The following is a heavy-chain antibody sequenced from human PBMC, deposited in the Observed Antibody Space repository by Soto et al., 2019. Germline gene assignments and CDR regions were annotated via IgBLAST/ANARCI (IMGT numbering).Heavy chain of an antibody. J-gene: IGHJ4*02. D-gene: IGHD1-26*01. V-gene: IGHV4-39*01. Sequence: SETLSLTCAVSGGSISSSNYYWAWIRQPPGKGLEWIGNIYYTEGTYYNPSLKSRVTISVDTSKNQVSLKLFSVTAADTAVYYCVSAAKWEVLFDFWGQGTLVTVSS. CDR1: GGSISSSNYY. CDR3: VSAAKWEVLFDF. CDR2: IYYTEGT.